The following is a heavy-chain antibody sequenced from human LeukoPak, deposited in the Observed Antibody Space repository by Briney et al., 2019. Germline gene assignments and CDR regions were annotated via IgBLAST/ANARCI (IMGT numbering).Heavy chain of an antibody. V-gene: IGHV1-46*01. CDR2: INPSGGST. CDR3: ARDRFITGTTGYFDY. CDR1: GYTFTSYY. D-gene: IGHD1-7*01. Sequence: ASVKVSCKASGYTFTSYYMHWVRQAPGQGLEWMGIINPSGGSTSYARKFQGRVTMTRDMSTSTVYMELSSLRSEDTAVYYCARDRFITGTTGYFDYWGQGTLVTVSS. J-gene: IGHJ4*02.